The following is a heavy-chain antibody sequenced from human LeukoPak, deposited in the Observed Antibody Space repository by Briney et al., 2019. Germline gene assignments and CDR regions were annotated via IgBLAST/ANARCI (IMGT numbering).Heavy chain of an antibody. V-gene: IGHV3-23*01. D-gene: IGHD6-19*01. Sequence: GGSLRLSCAASGYTFSGYAMNWVRQAPGKGLEWVSAISGSGYYANYADSVKGRFTISRDNSKNTLYLQMNGLRAEDTAVYSCAKTAVPGTRHSDYWGQGTLVTVSS. CDR2: ISGSGYYA. J-gene: IGHJ4*02. CDR3: AKTAVPGTRHSDY. CDR1: GYTFSGYA.